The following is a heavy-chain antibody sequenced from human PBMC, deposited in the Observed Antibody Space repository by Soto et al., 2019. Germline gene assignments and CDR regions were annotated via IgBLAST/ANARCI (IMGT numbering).Heavy chain of an antibody. D-gene: IGHD3-16*02. CDR1: GSTFTSYG. Sequence: ASVKVSCQASGSTFTSYGISWVRQAPGQGLEWMGWISAYNGNTNYAQKLQGRVTMTTDTSTSTAYMELRSLRSDDTAVYYCARGDYDYVWGSYRLDYWGQGTLVTVSS. CDR3: ARGDYDYVWGSYRLDY. V-gene: IGHV1-18*01. CDR2: ISAYNGNT. J-gene: IGHJ4*02.